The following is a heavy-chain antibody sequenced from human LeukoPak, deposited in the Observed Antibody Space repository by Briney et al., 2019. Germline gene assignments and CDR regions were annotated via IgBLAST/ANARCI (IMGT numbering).Heavy chain of an antibody. J-gene: IGHJ5*02. V-gene: IGHV3-30*04. CDR2: ISYDGSNK. CDR1: GFTFSSYA. D-gene: IGHD6-19*01. CDR3: ARAVADWFDP. Sequence: GGSLRLSCAASGFTFSSYAMHWVRQAPGKGLEWVAVISYDGSNKYYADSVKGRFTISRDNSKNTLYLQMNSLRAEGTAEYYCARAVADWFDPWGQGTLVTVSS.